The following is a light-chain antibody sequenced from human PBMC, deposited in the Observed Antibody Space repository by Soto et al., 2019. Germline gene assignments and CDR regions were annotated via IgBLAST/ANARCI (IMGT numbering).Light chain of an antibody. CDR3: QQYDSFSKT. Sequence: DIQMTQSPSTLSASVGDRFTITCRASQSIRSWLAWYQQKPGKAPQLLIYDASNLESGVPSRFSGSGSGTEFTLTISSLQPDDFATYYRQQYDSFSKTFGRGTKVEVK. CDR2: DAS. J-gene: IGKJ1*01. CDR1: QSIRSW. V-gene: IGKV1-5*01.